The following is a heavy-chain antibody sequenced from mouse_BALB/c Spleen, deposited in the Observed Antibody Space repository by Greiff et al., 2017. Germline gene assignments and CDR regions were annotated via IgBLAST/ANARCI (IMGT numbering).Heavy chain of an antibody. Sequence: QVQLQQSGPELVKPGASVRISCKASGYTFTSYYIHWVKQRPGQGLEWIGWIYPGNVNTKYNEKFKGKATLTADKSSSTAYMQLSSLTSEDSAVYFCARTHRYWYFDVWGAGTTVTVSS. CDR2: IYPGNVNT. CDR1: GYTFTSYY. J-gene: IGHJ1*01. CDR3: ARTHRYWYFDV. V-gene: IGHV1S56*01.